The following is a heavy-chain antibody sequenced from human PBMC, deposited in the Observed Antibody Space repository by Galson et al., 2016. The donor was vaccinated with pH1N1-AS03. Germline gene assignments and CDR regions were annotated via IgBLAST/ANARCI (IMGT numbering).Heavy chain of an antibody. V-gene: IGHV3-48*03. Sequence: SLRLSCAASGFTFRSNGMSWVRQARGKGLEWVAFVNTRGDTIHYADSLEGRFTISRDNAKNGLYLQMNSLRAEDSGLYYCVRTWLTNSFDFWGQGTLVTVSS. CDR2: VNTRGDTI. CDR1: GFTFRSNG. CDR3: VRTWLTNSFDF. J-gene: IGHJ3*01. D-gene: IGHD6-13*01.